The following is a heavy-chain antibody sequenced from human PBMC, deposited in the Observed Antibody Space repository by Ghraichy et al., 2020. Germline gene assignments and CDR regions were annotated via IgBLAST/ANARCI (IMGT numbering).Heavy chain of an antibody. V-gene: IGHV3-15*05. CDR3: VKDLVGGGFGAYGMDV. J-gene: IGHJ6*02. CDR1: GFTFSNAW. Sequence: GESLNISCAASGFTFSNAWMTWVRQAPGKGLEWVGRIKSYSDGGTTDYAAPVKGRFTISRDDSKNTLYLQMNSLRAEDTAVYYCVKDLVGGGFGAYGMDVWGQGTTVTVSS. D-gene: IGHD2-21*01. CDR2: IKSYSDGGTT.